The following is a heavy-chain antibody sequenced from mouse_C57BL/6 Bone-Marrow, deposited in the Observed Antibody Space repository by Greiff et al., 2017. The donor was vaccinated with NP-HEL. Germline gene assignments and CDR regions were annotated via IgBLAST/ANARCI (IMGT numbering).Heavy chain of an antibody. CDR1: GYAFTNYL. CDR2: INPGSGGT. J-gene: IGHJ4*01. D-gene: IGHD2-3*01. CDR3: ARDGYYPYYAMDY. V-gene: IGHV1-54*01. Sequence: LPPSLSSLLRPLTSVPVSCKSSGYAFTNYLIEWVKQRPGQGLEWIGVINPGSGGTNYNEKFKGKATLTADKSSSTAYMQLSSLTSEDSAVYFCARDGYYPYYAMDYWGQGTSVTVSS.